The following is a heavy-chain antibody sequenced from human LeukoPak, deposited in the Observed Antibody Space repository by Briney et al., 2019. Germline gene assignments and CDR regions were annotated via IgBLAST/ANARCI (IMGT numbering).Heavy chain of an antibody. D-gene: IGHD3-10*01. J-gene: IGHJ4*02. CDR2: IWHDGSHK. CDR1: GFAFNTYA. CDR3: AREIFGSGNYPDF. Sequence: TGRSLRLSCAASGFAFNTYAMHWVRRAPGQGLEWVALIWHDGSHKFYSNSVRGQFTISRDNSKNTVSLQMNNLRPEDTAVYYCAREIFGSGNYPDFWGQGTLVTVSS. V-gene: IGHV3-33*01.